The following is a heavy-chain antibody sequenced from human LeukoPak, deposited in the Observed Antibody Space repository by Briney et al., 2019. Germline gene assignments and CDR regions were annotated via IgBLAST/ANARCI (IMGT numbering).Heavy chain of an antibody. CDR3: ARDYKYAFDN. V-gene: IGHV3-48*01. J-gene: IGHJ4*02. D-gene: IGHD5-24*01. CDR2: IGIDSGNT. CDR1: GFTFSDYS. Sequence: GGSLRLSCAASGFTFSDYSMNWVRQAPGKGLEWISCIGIDSGNTNYADSVKGRFTISGDKAKNSLYLQMNSLRVEDTAVYYCARDYKYAFDNWGQGTLVTVSS.